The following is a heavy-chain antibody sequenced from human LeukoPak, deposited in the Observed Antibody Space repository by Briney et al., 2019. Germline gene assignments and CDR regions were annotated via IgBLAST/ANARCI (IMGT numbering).Heavy chain of an antibody. CDR1: GFTLSSYA. D-gene: IGHD3-9*01. J-gene: IGHJ4*02. CDR3: AREALRYFAKAYYFDY. V-gene: IGHV3-30-3*01. CDR2: ISYDGSNK. Sequence: GGSLRLSCADSGFTLSSYAMHWVRQGPGKGLEWVADISYDGSNKYYADSVKGRFIISRDNDKNSLYLQMNSLRAEDTAVYYCAREALRYFAKAYYFDYWGQGTLVTVSS.